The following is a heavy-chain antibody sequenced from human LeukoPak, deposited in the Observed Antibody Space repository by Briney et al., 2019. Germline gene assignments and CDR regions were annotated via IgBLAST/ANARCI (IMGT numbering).Heavy chain of an antibody. J-gene: IGHJ6*02. D-gene: IGHD6-6*01. CDR1: GYSFTSYW. Sequence: GESLKISCKGSGYSFTSYWIGWVRQMPGKGLEWMGIIYPGDSDSRYSPSFQGQVTMSADKSISTVYLQWSSLKASDTAMYYCARGERYSSSSEYGMGVWGQGTTVTVSS. CDR2: IYPGDSDS. CDR3: ARGERYSSSSEYGMGV. V-gene: IGHV5-51*01.